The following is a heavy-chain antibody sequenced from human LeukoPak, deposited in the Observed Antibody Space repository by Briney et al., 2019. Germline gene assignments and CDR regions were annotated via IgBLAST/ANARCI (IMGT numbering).Heavy chain of an antibody. CDR3: ARDWSNVVTAI. CDR1: GFTFSSYA. Sequence: PGGSLRLSCAASGFTFSSYAMPWVRQAPGKGLEWVAVISYDGSNKYYADSVKGRFTISRDNSKNTLYLQMNSLRAEDTAVYYCARDWSNVVTAIWGQGTLVTVYS. V-gene: IGHV3-30-3*01. CDR2: ISYDGSNK. J-gene: IGHJ4*02. D-gene: IGHD3-22*01.